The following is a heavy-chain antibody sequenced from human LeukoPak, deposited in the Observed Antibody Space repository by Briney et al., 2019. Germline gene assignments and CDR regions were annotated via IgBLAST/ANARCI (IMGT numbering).Heavy chain of an antibody. D-gene: IGHD1-1*01. CDR3: ARDWNYVDY. CDR1: GFTFDDYG. J-gene: IGHJ4*02. CDR2: INSDGSST. Sequence: GGSLRLSCAASGFTFDDYGMSWVRQAPGKGLVWVSRINSDGSSTSHADSVKGRFTISRDNAKNTLYLQMNSLRVEDTAVYYCARDWNYVDYWGQGTLVTVSS. V-gene: IGHV3-74*01.